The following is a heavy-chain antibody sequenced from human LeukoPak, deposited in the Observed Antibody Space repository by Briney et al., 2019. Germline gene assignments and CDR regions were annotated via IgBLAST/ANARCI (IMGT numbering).Heavy chain of an antibody. V-gene: IGHV1-2*02. J-gene: IGHJ6*02. D-gene: IGHD2-2*01. CDR1: GYTFTGYY. CDR3: ARDPLDCSSTSCYDYYYGMDV. Sequence: ASVKVSCKASGYTFTGYYMHWVRQAPGQGLEWVGWINPNSGGTNYAQKFQGRVTMTRDTSISTAYMELSRLRSDDTAVYYCARDPLDCSSTSCYDYYYGMDVWGQGTTVTVSS. CDR2: INPNSGGT.